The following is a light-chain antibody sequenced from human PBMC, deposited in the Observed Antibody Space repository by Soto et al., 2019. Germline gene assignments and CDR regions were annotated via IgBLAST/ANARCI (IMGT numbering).Light chain of an antibody. J-gene: IGLJ1*01. Sequence: QCLLKQPPSISGAPGQRVTISCTGSISNIVAGSDVDWYHQLPGTAPKLLIYGNTNRPSGVPDRFSGSKSGTSASLAIAGLQTEDEGDYYCQTYDSSLSGLYVFGTGTKVTVL. CDR3: QTYDSSLSGLYV. CDR1: ISNIVAGSD. V-gene: IGLV1-40*01. CDR2: GNT.